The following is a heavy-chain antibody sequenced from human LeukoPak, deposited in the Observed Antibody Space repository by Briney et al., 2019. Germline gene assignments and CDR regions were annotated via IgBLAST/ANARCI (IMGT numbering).Heavy chain of an antibody. CDR1: GFTFSSYG. J-gene: IGHJ4*02. V-gene: IGHV3-30*18. CDR2: ISYDGSNK. D-gene: IGHD3-9*01. Sequence: GRSLRLSCAASGFTFSSYGMHWVRQAPGKGLEWVAVISYDGSNKYYADSVKGRFTISRDNSKNTLYLQMNSLRAEDTAVYYCAKGGFDWLLSYWGQGTLVTVSS. CDR3: AKGGFDWLLSY.